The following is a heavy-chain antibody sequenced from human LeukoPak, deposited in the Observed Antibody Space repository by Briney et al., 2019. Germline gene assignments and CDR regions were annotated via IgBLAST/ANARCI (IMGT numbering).Heavy chain of an antibody. Sequence: PGGSLRLSCAASGFIFSHYGMHWVRQAPGKGLEWVAVIQNDASTENFADSVKGRFTISRDNSKNIVFLQMNSLRVEDTAVYYCARELSQIVWGGLDYGGQGTLVSVSS. CDR3: ARELSQIVWGGLDY. V-gene: IGHV3-33*05. CDR2: IQNDASTE. J-gene: IGHJ4*02. CDR1: GFIFSHYG. D-gene: IGHD2-21*01.